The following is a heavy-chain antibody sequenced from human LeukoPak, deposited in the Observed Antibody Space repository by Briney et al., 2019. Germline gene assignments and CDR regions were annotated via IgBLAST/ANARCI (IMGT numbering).Heavy chain of an antibody. Sequence: GASVKVSCKASGGTFSSYAISWVRQAPGQGLEWMGRIIPILGIANYAQKFQGRVTITADKSTSTAYMELSSLRSEDTAVYYCARVRGNTSPRGAFDIWGQGTMVTVSS. CDR2: IIPILGIA. CDR3: ARVRGNTSPRGAFDI. D-gene: IGHD2-2*01. J-gene: IGHJ3*02. V-gene: IGHV1-69*04. CDR1: GGTFSSYA.